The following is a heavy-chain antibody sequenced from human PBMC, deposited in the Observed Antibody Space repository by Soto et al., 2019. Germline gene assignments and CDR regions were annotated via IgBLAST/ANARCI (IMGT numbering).Heavy chain of an antibody. CDR1: GGTFSSCA. CDR3: ASGEVDTAMVSY. J-gene: IGHJ4*02. Sequence: SVKVSCKASGGTFSSCAISWVRQAPGQGLEWMGGIIPIFGTANYAQKVQGRVTITADESTSTAYMELSSLSSEDTAVYYWASGEVDTAMVSYWGQGTLVTVSS. CDR2: IIPIFGTA. V-gene: IGHV1-69*13. D-gene: IGHD5-18*01.